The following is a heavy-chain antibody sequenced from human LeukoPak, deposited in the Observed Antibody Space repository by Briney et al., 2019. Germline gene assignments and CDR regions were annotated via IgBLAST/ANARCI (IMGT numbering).Heavy chain of an antibody. Sequence: SETLSLTCTISGDSLGTYYCSWIRQPPGTGLEWIGYIYLGVSTNYNPSLKRRVTLSVDTSKTQFSLRLTSLTAADTATYYCARWALKGYYADVWGTGTTVIVSS. J-gene: IGHJ6*04. CDR3: ARWALKGYYADV. CDR2: IYLGVST. V-gene: IGHV4-4*09. CDR1: GDSLGTYY. D-gene: IGHD2-2*01.